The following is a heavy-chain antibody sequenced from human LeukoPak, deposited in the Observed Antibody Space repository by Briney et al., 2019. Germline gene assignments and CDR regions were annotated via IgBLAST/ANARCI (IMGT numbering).Heavy chain of an antibody. D-gene: IGHD3-10*01. Sequence: PGGSLRLSCAASGFTVSSYYMSWVREAPGKGLEWVSVIYSGGTTHYADSVRGRFTISRDNSKNTLYLQMNSPRGEDTAVYYCARDFYGSGSHRYFDLWGRGTLVTVSS. CDR1: GFTVSSYY. CDR3: ARDFYGSGSHRYFDL. V-gene: IGHV3-53*01. J-gene: IGHJ2*01. CDR2: IYSGGTT.